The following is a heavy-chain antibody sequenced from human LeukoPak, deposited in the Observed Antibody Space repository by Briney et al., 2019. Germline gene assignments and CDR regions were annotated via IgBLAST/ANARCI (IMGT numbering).Heavy chain of an antibody. D-gene: IGHD2-2*01. CDR3: ARLALWDCSSTSCPDY. Sequence: GGSLRLSCAASGFTVSSNYMSWVRQAPGKGLEWVSVIYSGGSTYYADSVKGRFTISRDNSKNTLYLQMNSLRAEDTAVYYCARLALWDCSSTSCPDYWGQGTLVTVSS. CDR1: GFTVSSNY. CDR2: IYSGGST. V-gene: IGHV3-53*01. J-gene: IGHJ4*02.